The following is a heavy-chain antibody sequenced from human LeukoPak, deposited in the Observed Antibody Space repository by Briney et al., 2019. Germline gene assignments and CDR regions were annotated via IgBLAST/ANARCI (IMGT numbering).Heavy chain of an antibody. Sequence: GGSLRLSCAASGFTFSSYSMNWVRQAPGKGLEWVSSISSSSSYIYYADSVKGRFTISRDNAKNSLYLQMNSLRAEDTAVCYCARDRSVDTAMESWGQGTLVTVSS. D-gene: IGHD5-18*01. CDR2: ISSSSSYI. CDR1: GFTFSSYS. V-gene: IGHV3-21*01. J-gene: IGHJ5*02. CDR3: ARDRSVDTAMES.